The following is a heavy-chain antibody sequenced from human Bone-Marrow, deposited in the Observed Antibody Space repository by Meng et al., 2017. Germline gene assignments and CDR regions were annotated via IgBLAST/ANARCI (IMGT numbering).Heavy chain of an antibody. V-gene: IGHV4-31*03. J-gene: IGHJ5*02. CDR1: GGSISSGGYY. D-gene: IGHD1-26*01. CDR2: IYYSGST. CDR3: ASLYGVVGASWFDP. Sequence: GPLRDSVQGLVKPSQTLALTCTVAGGSISSGGYYWNWLRQHPGKGLEWIGYIYYSGSTYYNPSLKSRITISVDTSKNHFSLKLSSVTAADTAVYYCASLYGVVGASWFDPWGQGTLVTASS.